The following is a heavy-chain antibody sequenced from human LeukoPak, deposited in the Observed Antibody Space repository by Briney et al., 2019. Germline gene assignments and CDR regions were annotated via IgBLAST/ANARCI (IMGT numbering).Heavy chain of an antibody. V-gene: IGHV1-2*02. CDR3: ARPGLARNWFDP. CDR1: GYTFTGYY. Sequence: ASVKVSCEASGYTFTGYYMHWVRQAPGQGLEWMGWINPNSGGTNYAQKFQGRVTMTRDTSISTAYMELSRLRSDDTAVYYCARPGLARNWFDPWGQGTLVTVSS. D-gene: IGHD3-3*02. CDR2: INPNSGGT. J-gene: IGHJ5*02.